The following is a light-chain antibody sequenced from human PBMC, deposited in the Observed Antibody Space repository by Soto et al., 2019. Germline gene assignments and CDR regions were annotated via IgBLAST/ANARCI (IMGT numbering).Light chain of an antibody. J-gene: IGLJ3*02. Sequence: QTVVTQEPSFSVSPGRTVTLTCGLSSGSVSTSYYPSWYQQTPGQAPRTLIYSTNTRSSGVPDRFSGSILRNKAALPITGAQADDESDYYCVLYMGSGIWVFGGGTKLTVL. CDR2: STN. CDR3: VLYMGSGIWV. V-gene: IGLV8-61*01. CDR1: SGSVSTSYY.